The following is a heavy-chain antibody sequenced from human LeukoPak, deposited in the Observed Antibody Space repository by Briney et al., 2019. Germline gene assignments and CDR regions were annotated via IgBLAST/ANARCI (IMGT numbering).Heavy chain of an antibody. CDR1: GGAISSGDYY. CDR2: IYYSGST. D-gene: IGHD4-11*01. V-gene: IGHV4-30-4*08. Sequence: SQTLSLTCTVSGGAISSGDYYWSWIPEPPGKGLEWIGYIYYSGSTYYNPSLKSRVTLSVDTSKNQFSLKLSSVTAADTAVYYCAREDVLTTVTPRSVAFDIWGQGTMVTVSS. J-gene: IGHJ3*02. CDR3: AREDVLTTVTPRSVAFDI.